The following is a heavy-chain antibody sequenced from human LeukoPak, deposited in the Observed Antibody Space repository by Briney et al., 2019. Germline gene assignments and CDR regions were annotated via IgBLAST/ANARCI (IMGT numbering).Heavy chain of an antibody. CDR2: IYYSGST. CDR3: ARVASGPPSATPRFDY. D-gene: IGHD6-6*01. Sequence: SETLSLTCTVSGGSVSSGSYYWSWIRQPPGKELEWIGYIYYSGSTNYNPSLKSRVTISVDTSKNQFSLKLSSVTAADTAVYYCARVASGPPSATPRFDYWGQGTLVTVSS. CDR1: GGSVSSGSYY. V-gene: IGHV4-61*01. J-gene: IGHJ4*02.